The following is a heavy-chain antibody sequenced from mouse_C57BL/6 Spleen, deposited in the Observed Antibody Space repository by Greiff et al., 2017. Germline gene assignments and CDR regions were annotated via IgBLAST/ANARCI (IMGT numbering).Heavy chain of an antibody. CDR3: ARDGGYDYDRGFDY. V-gene: IGHV3-6*01. D-gene: IGHD2-4*01. CDR2: ISYDGSN. J-gene: IGHJ2*01. Sequence: EVHLVESGPGLVKPSQSLSLTCSVTGYSITSGYYWNWIRQFPGNKLEWMGYISYDGSNNYNPSLKNRISITRDTSKNQFFLKLNSVTTEDTATYYCARDGGYDYDRGFDYWGQGTTLTVSS. CDR1: GYSITSGYY.